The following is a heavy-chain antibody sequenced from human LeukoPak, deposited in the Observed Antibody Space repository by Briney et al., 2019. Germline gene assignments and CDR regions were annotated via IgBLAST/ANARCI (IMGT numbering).Heavy chain of an antibody. CDR2: ISANGRKT. CDR3: ARDHCSSTSCDFYYMDV. J-gene: IGHJ6*03. D-gene: IGHD2-2*01. V-gene: IGHV3-64*01. CDR1: GFLFSSYS. Sequence: GGSLRLSCAASGFLFSSYSMHWVRQAPGKGLEFVSAISANGRKTYYANSVKGRFTISRDNSKNTLYLQMGSLRPEDMGVYYYARDHCSSTSCDFYYMDVWGKGTTVTVSS.